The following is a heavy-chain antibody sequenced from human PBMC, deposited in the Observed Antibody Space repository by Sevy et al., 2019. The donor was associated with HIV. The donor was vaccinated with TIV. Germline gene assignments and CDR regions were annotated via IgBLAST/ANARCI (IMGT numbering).Heavy chain of an antibody. D-gene: IGHD2-2*01. CDR3: ARARGLGYCSSTSCRVYYYYYYMDV. CDR1: GYTFTSYG. Sequence: ASVKVSCKASGYTFTSYGISWVRQAPGQGLEWMGWISAYNGNTNYAQKLQGRVTMTTDTSTSTAYMELRSLRSDDTAGYYCARARGLGYCSSTSCRVYYYYYYMDVWGKGTTVTVSS. V-gene: IGHV1-18*01. J-gene: IGHJ6*03. CDR2: ISAYNGNT.